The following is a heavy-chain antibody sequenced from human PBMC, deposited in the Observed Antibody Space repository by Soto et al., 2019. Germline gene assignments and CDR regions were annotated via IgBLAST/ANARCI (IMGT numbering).Heavy chain of an antibody. CDR1: GYTFTDFG. D-gene: IGHD3-16*01. V-gene: IGHV1-18*01. Sequence: QVQLLQSGPELRKPGASVKVSCKAFGYTFTDFGISWVRQAPGPGLEWVGWIRAHNQNPNYVKSLQGRVNVTTDTSTNTGFMELTSLRSDDTAVYYCTRAADRFDIVWGRNDAFDLWGQGTMVSVS. J-gene: IGHJ3*01. CDR2: IRAHNQNP. CDR3: TRAADRFDIVWGRNDAFDL.